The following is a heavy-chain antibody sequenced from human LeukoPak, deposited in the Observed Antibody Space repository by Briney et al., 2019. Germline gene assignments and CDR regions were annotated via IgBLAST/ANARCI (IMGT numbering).Heavy chain of an antibody. V-gene: IGHV3-23*01. CDR3: AKKTPGTHPFDS. Sequence: GGSLRLSCAASGFTFSSSAMNWVRQAQGKGLEWVSASGTAGDTYYADSVKGRFTISRDDSKNTLFLQMTSLRAEDTAVYYCAKKTPGTHPFDSWGQGTLVTVSP. CDR1: GFTFSSSA. CDR2: SGTAGDT. D-gene: IGHD6-13*01. J-gene: IGHJ4*02.